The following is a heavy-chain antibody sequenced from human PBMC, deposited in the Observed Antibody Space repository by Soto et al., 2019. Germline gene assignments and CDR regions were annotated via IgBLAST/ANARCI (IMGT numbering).Heavy chain of an antibody. CDR2: INHSGST. Sequence: SETLSLTCAVYGGSFSGYYWSWIRQPPGKGLEWIGEINHSGSTNYNPSLKSRVTISVDTSKNQFSLKLSSVTAADTAVYYCARSSSSSXYFWFDPWGQGTLVTVSS. D-gene: IGHD6-13*01. V-gene: IGHV4-34*01. CDR1: GGSFSGYY. J-gene: IGHJ5*02. CDR3: ARSSSSSXYFWFDP.